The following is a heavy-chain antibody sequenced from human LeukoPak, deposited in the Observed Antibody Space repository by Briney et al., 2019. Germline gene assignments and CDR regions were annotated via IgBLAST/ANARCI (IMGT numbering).Heavy chain of an antibody. J-gene: IGHJ5*02. CDR1: GFTFTNYA. CDR3: AREDYDILTGYPNWFDP. V-gene: IGHV3-53*01. CDR2: IYSGGST. D-gene: IGHD3-9*01. Sequence: GGSLRLSCAVSGFTFTNYAIHWVRQAPGKGLEWVSVIYSGGSTYYADSVKGRFTISRDNSKNTLYLQMNSLRAEDTAVYYCAREDYDILTGYPNWFDPWGQGTLVTVSS.